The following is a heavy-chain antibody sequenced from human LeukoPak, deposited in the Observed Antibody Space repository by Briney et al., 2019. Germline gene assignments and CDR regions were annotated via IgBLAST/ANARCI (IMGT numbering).Heavy chain of an antibody. V-gene: IGHV3-53*01. J-gene: IGHJ4*02. CDR3: AKVKGWYGEGYFDY. CDR1: GFAVSSNY. CDR2: IYSDGRT. D-gene: IGHD3-10*01. Sequence: GGSLRLSCAASGFAVSSNYMNWVRQALGKGLEWVSVIYSDGRTYYADSVKGRFTISRDISKNTLFLQMTSLRAEDTAVYYCAKVKGWYGEGYFDYWGQGTLVTVSS.